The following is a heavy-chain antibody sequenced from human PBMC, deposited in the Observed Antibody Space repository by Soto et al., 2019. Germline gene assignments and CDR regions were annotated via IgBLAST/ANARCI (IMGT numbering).Heavy chain of an antibody. V-gene: IGHV3-21*01. Sequence: PGGSLRLSCAASGFTFSSYSMNWVRQAPGKGLEWVSSISSSSSYIYYADSVKGRFTISRDNAKNSLYLQMNSLRAEDTAVYYCARDLGYDYVWGSYRPFDYWAQGTLVTVSS. CDR3: ARDLGYDYVWGSYRPFDY. D-gene: IGHD3-16*02. CDR1: GFTFSSYS. J-gene: IGHJ4*02. CDR2: ISSSSSYI.